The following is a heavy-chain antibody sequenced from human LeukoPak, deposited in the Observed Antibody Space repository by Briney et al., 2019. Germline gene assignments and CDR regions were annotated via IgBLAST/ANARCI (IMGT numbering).Heavy chain of an antibody. CDR2: ISYEGSLK. J-gene: IGHJ4*02. CDR3: SRYNTSSWDY. V-gene: IGHV3-33*01. Sequence: PGGSLRLSCAASGFTFTLSSYGMHWVRQAPGKGLEWAAVISYEGSLKYYADSVKGRFTISRDTSKNMLYLQMNSLRAEDTAVYYCSRYNTSSWDYWGQGTLVTVSS. D-gene: IGHD6-6*01. CDR1: GFTFTLSSYG.